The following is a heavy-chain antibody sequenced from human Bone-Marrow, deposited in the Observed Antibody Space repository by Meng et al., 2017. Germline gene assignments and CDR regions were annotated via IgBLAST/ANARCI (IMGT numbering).Heavy chain of an antibody. J-gene: IGHJ5*02. D-gene: IGHD4-23*01. Sequence: VQLLGYGGGGRWRAAQVTCACKAFGYTCTGIGSSRVGQAPGQGLEWMEWISAYKGNKTYVQKFQGRVTIATYKSTLTAYMELRSPRYDATAVYYCARASTVVTRSSCDLWGQGTLVTVSS. V-gene: IGHV1-18*01. CDR2: ISAYKGNK. CDR1: GYTCTGIG. CDR3: ARASTVVTRSSCDL.